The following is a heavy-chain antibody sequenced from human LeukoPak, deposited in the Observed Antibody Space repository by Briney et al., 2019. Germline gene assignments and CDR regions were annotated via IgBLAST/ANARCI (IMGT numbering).Heavy chain of an antibody. D-gene: IGHD3-16*02. Sequence: GGSLRLSCAASGFTFSSYEMNWGRQAPGKGLEWVSYVTSSGSTTYYADSVKGRFTISRDNAKNTLYLQMNGLKAEDTAVYYCARSAFGGVIVIVDYWGQGTLVTVSS. J-gene: IGHJ4*02. CDR3: ARSAFGGVIVIVDY. CDR1: GFTFSSYE. CDR2: VTSSGSTT. V-gene: IGHV3-48*03.